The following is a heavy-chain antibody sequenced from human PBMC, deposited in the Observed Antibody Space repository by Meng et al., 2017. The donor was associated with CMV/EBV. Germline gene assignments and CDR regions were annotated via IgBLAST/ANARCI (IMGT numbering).Heavy chain of an antibody. CDR3: ARTDCSSTSCYLNY. CDR1: GGYNRSYD. D-gene: IGHD2-2*01. V-gene: IGHV4-4*07. Sequence: TVSGGYNRSYDWSWIRQTAGKGLEWIGRTYSSGGTNYKSSLKSRVTMSVDTSRNQFSLKLSSVTAADTAVYYCARTDCSSTSCYLNYWGQGTLVTVSS. CDR2: TYSSGGT. J-gene: IGHJ4*02.